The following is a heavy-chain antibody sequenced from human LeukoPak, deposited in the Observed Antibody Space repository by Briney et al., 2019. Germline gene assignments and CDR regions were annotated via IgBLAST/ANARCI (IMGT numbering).Heavy chain of an antibody. CDR2: MNPNSGNT. J-gene: IGHJ6*03. CDR3: ARGKTGTTPGSYYYMDV. D-gene: IGHD1-7*01. Sequence: ASVKVSCKASGYTFTSYDINWVRQATGQGLERMGWMNPNSGNTGYAQKFQGRVTMTRNTSISTAYMELSSLRSEDTAVYYCARGKTGTTPGSYYYMDVWGKGTTVTVSS. V-gene: IGHV1-8*01. CDR1: GYTFTSYD.